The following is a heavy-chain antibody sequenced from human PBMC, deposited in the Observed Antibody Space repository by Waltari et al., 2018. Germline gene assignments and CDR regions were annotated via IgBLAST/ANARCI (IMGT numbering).Heavy chain of an antibody. CDR2: IWYDGSNK. Sequence: QVQLVESGGGVVQPGRSLRTSCAASGFIFSPYGMHWVRQAPGKGPEWVAVIWYDGSNKYYADSVKGRFTISRDNSQNTLYLQMNSLRAEDTAMYYCANSDFDCFGQGTLVTVSS. CDR1: GFIFSPYG. CDR3: ANSDFDC. J-gene: IGHJ4*02. V-gene: IGHV3-33*08.